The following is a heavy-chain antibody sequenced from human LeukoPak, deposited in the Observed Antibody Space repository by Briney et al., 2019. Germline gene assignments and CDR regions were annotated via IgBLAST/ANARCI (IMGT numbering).Heavy chain of an antibody. CDR3: AKRIAAAGSPVYFDY. CDR2: ISASANNT. J-gene: IGHJ4*02. Sequence: GGSLRLSCAASGFPFSSYAMTWVRQAPGKGLEWVSTISASANNTYYTDSVKGRFTISRDNSKNTLYLQISSLSAEDTAVYYCAKRIAAAGSPVYFDYWGQGTLITVSS. CDR1: GFPFSSYA. D-gene: IGHD6-13*01. V-gene: IGHV3-23*01.